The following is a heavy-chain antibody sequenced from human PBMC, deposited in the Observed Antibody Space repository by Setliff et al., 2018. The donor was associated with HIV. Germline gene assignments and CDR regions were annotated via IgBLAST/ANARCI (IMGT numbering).Heavy chain of an antibody. D-gene: IGHD6-6*01. CDR3: ARDRERGQYSRSAVGGYYYYYMDV. Sequence: ASVKVSCKVSGYTLTEVSIHWVRQAPGKGLEWMGYFDPEDGETVHAQNFQGRVTLTRDTSTSTVYMELSRLKSEDTAVYYCARDRERGQYSRSAVGGYYYYYMDVWGKGTTVTVSS. CDR1: GYTLTEVS. V-gene: IGHV1-24*01. J-gene: IGHJ6*03. CDR2: FDPEDGET.